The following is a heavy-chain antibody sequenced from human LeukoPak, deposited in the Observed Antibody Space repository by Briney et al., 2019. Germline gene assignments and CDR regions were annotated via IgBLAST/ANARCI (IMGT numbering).Heavy chain of an antibody. CDR1: GGTFSSYA. CDR3: ARSVDYCDSSGYYY. CDR2: IIPIFGTA. V-gene: IGHV1-69*13. Sequence: SVKVSCKASGGTFSSYAISWVRQAPGQGLEWMGGIIPIFGTANYAQKFQGRVTITADESTSTAYMELSSLRSEDTAVYYCARSVDYCDSSGYYYWGQGTLVTASS. J-gene: IGHJ4*02. D-gene: IGHD3-22*01.